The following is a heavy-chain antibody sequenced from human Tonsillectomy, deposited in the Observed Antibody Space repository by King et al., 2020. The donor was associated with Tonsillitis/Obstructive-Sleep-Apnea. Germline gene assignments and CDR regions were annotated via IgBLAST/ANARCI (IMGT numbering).Heavy chain of an antibody. Sequence: VQLVESGGGVVQPGRSLRLSCAASGFTFSSYAMHWVGQAPGKGLEWVAVISYDGSNKYYADSVKGRFTISRDNSKNTLYPQMNSLRAEDTAVYYCARAGYPYYYYYYMDVWGKGTTVTVSS. CDR1: GFTFSSYA. CDR2: ISYDGSNK. CDR3: ARAGYPYYYYYYMDV. J-gene: IGHJ6*03. D-gene: IGHD3-16*02. V-gene: IGHV3-30*01.